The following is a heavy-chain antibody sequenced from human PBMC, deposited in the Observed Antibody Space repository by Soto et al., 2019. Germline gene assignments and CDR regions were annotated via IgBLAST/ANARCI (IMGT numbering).Heavy chain of an antibody. J-gene: IGHJ6*01. CDR2: IKEDGSDK. CDR3: AGTTI. Sequence: EVQLVEHGGGLVQPGGALRLSCAASGCTFSTYWISWVRQATGKGLDWVGNIKEDGSDKYYVHSIKCRFTISIDNAKNSLYLQMNSLRAEDTAVYYCAGTTIRGIGTTVTVSS. V-gene: IGHV3-7*05. CDR1: GCTFSTYW. D-gene: IGHD5-12*01.